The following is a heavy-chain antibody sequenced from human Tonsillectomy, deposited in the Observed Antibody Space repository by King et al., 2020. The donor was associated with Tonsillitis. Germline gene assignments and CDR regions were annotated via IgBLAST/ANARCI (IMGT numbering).Heavy chain of an antibody. CDR1: GGSISSSDHY. V-gene: IGHV4-39*01. CDR2: MDYSGTI. Sequence: QLQESGPGVVKPSETLSLTCTVSGGSISSSDHYWAWIRQPPGKGLEWIGSMDYSGTIFYNPSLKSRITISGGTSENRFSLKLSSVTAADTAVYFCARSVSGSFDYWGQGALVTVSS. J-gene: IGHJ4*02. CDR3: ARSVSGSFDY. D-gene: IGHD1-26*01.